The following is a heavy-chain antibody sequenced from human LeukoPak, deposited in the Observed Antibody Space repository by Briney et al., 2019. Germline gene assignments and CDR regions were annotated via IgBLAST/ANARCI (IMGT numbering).Heavy chain of an antibody. CDR3: ARDVTAYPI. V-gene: IGHV4-30-2*01. CDR2: IYHSGST. CDR1: GGSISSGGYY. D-gene: IGHD2-21*01. J-gene: IGHJ3*02. Sequence: PSQTLSLTCTVSGGSISSGGYYWSWIRQPPGKGLEWIGYIYHSGSTYYNPSLKSRVTISVDRSKNQFSLKLSSVTAADTAVYYCARDVTAYPIWGQGTMVTVSS.